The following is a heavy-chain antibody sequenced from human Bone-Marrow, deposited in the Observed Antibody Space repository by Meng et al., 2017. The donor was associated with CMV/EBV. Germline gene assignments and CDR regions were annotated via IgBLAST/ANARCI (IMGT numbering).Heavy chain of an antibody. J-gene: IGHJ4*02. Sequence: GESLKISCAASGFTFSSYSMNWVRQAPGKGLEWVSSISSSSSYIYYADLVKGRFTISRDNAKNSLYLQMNSLRAEDTAVYYCVKDLDGGDKGWGQGTLVTVSS. V-gene: IGHV3-21*01. CDR3: VKDLDGGDKG. CDR1: GFTFSSYS. D-gene: IGHD2-21*02. CDR2: ISSSSSYI.